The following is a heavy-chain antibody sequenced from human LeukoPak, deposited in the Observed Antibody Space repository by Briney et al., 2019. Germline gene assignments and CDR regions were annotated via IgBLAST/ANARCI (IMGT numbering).Heavy chain of an antibody. J-gene: IGHJ4*02. CDR2: TSGSSGSTI. D-gene: IGHD5-12*01. V-gene: IGHV3-48*01. CDR1: GFTFSSYT. CDR3: ARDKIQWLRYSYFDY. Sequence: GGSLRLSCVGSGFTFSSYTVNWVRQAPGRGLEWLSYTSGSSGSTIYYAQSVRGRFTVSRDDAKNTLYLQMNSLRADDTAVYFCARDKIQWLRYSYFDYWGQGVLVTVSS.